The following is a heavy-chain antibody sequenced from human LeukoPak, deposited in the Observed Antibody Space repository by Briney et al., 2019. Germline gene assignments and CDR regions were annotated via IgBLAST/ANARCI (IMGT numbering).Heavy chain of an antibody. D-gene: IGHD6-19*01. CDR3: AAVAPNWFDP. CDR2: IIPIFGTA. J-gene: IGHJ5*02. CDR1: GYTFTSYG. Sequence: GASVKVSCKASGYTFTSYGISWVRQAPGQGLEWMGGIIPIFGTANYAQKFQGRVTITTDESTSTAYMELSSLRSEDTAVYYCAAVAPNWFDPWGQGTLVTVSS. V-gene: IGHV1-69*05.